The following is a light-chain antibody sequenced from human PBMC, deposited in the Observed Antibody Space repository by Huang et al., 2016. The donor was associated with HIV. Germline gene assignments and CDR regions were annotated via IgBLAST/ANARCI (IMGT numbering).Light chain of an antibody. CDR3: QQRFT. V-gene: IGKV3-11*01. J-gene: IGKJ3*01. Sequence: EIVLTQSPATLSLSPGGRAPLSCRASQNISSFLAWYQQGSGQAPRLLIYGASNRATGIPAMFSGSGSGTDFTLTINNLEPGDFAVYYCQQRFTFGPGTKVDIK. CDR1: QNISSF. CDR2: GAS.